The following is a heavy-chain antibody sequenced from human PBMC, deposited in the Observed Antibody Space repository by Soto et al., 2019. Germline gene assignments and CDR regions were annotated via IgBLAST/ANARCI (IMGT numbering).Heavy chain of an antibody. D-gene: IGHD2-2*02. CDR3: ARIPDGDYYYYYMDV. V-gene: IGHV4-59*01. Sequence: QVQLQESGPGLVKPSETLSLTCTVSGGSISSFYWSWIRQPPGKGLEWIGYIYYSGSTNYNPSLKSRVTISVDTYKNQFSLRLSSVTAADTAVYYCARIPDGDYYYYYMDVWGKGTTVTVSS. J-gene: IGHJ6*03. CDR1: GGSISSFY. CDR2: IYYSGST.